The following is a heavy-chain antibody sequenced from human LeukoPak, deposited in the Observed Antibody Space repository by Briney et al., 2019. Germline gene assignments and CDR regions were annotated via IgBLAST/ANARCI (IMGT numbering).Heavy chain of an antibody. Sequence: SGTLSLTCAVSGGSISSSNWWSWVRQPPGKGLEWIGEISHSGSTNYNPSLKSRVTISVDTSKNQFSLKLSSVTAADTAVYYCARVLKYYDILTGYYTYYFDYWGEGTLVTVSS. V-gene: IGHV4-4*02. D-gene: IGHD3-9*01. CDR3: ARVLKYYDILTGYYTYYFDY. CDR1: GGSISSSNW. J-gene: IGHJ4*02. CDR2: ISHSGST.